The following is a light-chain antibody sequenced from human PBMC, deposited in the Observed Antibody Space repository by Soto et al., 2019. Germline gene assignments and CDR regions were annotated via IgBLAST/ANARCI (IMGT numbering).Light chain of an antibody. Sequence: IQITQCPATLSASKGDRVTITYRASQSINNRLAWYQQMPGKAPNLLIYDASSLESGVPSRFRGSGSETEFTLTISGLQPDDFATYYCQQYKSYPWTFGQGTKVDIK. CDR1: QSINNR. V-gene: IGKV1-5*01. CDR2: DAS. J-gene: IGKJ1*01. CDR3: QQYKSYPWT.